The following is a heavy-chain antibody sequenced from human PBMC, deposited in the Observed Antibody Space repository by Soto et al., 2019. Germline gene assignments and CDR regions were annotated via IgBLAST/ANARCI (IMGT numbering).Heavy chain of an antibody. Sequence: EVQLLESGGGLVQPGGSLRLSCAASGFTFSNYAMTWVRQAPGRGLEWVSVITGGGDTAYYADSVKGRFTISRDNSKNPLYLQMNSLRAEYTALYYCAKRDRSNWSYFDYWGQGTLVTVS. CDR2: ITGGGDTA. J-gene: IGHJ4*02. V-gene: IGHV3-23*01. D-gene: IGHD6-13*01. CDR3: AKRDRSNWSYFDY. CDR1: GFTFSNYA.